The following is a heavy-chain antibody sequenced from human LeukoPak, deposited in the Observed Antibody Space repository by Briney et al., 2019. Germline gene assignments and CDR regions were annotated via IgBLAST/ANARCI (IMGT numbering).Heavy chain of an antibody. CDR3: ARRGMVVAATDV. CDR2: IYYSGST. Sequence: SGTLSLTCTVSGGSISSSSYYWGWIRQPPGKGLEWIGSIYYSGSTYYNPSLKSRVTISVDTSKNQFSLKLSSVTAADTAVYYCARRGMVVAATDVWGQGTTVTVSS. CDR1: GGSISSSSYY. V-gene: IGHV4-39*07. D-gene: IGHD2-15*01. J-gene: IGHJ6*02.